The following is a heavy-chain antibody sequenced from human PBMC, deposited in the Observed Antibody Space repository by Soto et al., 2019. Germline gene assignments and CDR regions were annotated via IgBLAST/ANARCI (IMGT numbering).Heavy chain of an antibody. CDR2: IYYSGSN. D-gene: IGHD6-19*01. Sequence: SETLSLTCTVSGGSISSYYWSWIRQPPGKGLEWIGYIYYSGSNNYNPSLKSRVTISVDTSKNQFSLKLSSVTAADTAVYYCARLSSGWNYFEYWGQGTLVTVSS. V-gene: IGHV4-59*01. CDR3: ARLSSGWNYFEY. CDR1: GGSISSYY. J-gene: IGHJ4*02.